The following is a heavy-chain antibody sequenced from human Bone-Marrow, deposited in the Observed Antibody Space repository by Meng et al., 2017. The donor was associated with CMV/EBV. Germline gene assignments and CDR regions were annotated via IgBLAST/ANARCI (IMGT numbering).Heavy chain of an antibody. CDR3: ARVVTPLGKPHDEILEEGWFDP. CDR2: INPDSGDT. D-gene: IGHD3-9*01. Sequence: ASVKVSCKDSAYRFTGYYLHWVRQAPGQGLEWMGWINPDSGDTNYAQKFQGRVSLTRDTSISTAYLELRRLRSDDTAVYYCARVVTPLGKPHDEILEEGWFDPWGQGTRVTGYS. CDR1: AYRFTGYY. J-gene: IGHJ5*02. V-gene: IGHV1-2*02.